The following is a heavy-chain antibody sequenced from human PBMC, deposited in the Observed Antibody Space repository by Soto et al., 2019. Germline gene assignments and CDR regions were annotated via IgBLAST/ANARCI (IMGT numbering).Heavy chain of an antibody. D-gene: IGHD2-21*02. CDR3: ARGGHVVVVTAALDY. CDR2: VNPSGGDT. CDR1: GDTFTDYY. V-gene: IGHV1-46*01. J-gene: IGHJ4*02. Sequence: QVQLMQSGAEVKKPGASVKVSCKASGDTFTDYYIHWVRQAPGQGLEWMGTVNPSGGDTTSAQHFLGRVTXPXXXPXXTLYMELTSLTSADTAIYYCARGGHVVVVTAALDYWGQGTLVTVSS.